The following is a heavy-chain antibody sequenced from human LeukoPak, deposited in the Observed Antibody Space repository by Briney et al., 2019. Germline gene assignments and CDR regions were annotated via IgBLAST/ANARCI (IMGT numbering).Heavy chain of an antibody. CDR1: GFTFSSYA. J-gene: IGHJ5*02. D-gene: IGHD2/OR15-2a*01. CDR2: INGRGDNT. Sequence: GGSLRLSCAASGFTFSSYAMNWVRQAPGKGQEWVSAINGRGDNTYYADSVKGRFTISRDNSKSTLFLRMNSLRAEDTAIYYCAKDRVSPGFNLFDPWGQGTLVTVSS. CDR3: AKDRVSPGFNLFDP. V-gene: IGHV3-23*01.